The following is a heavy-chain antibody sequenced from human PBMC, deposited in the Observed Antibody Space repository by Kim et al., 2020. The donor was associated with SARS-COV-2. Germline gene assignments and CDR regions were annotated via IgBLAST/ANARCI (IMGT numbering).Heavy chain of an antibody. J-gene: IGHJ4*02. CDR2: ISGSGGST. D-gene: IGHD2-15*01. Sequence: GGSLRLSCAASGFTFSSYAMSWVRQAPGKGLEWVSAISGSGGSTYYADSVKGRFTISRDNSKNTLYLQMNSLRAEDTAVYYCAKAGSTYCSGGSCYDYFDYWGQGTLVTVSS. V-gene: IGHV3-23*01. CDR1: GFTFSSYA. CDR3: AKAGSTYCSGGSCYDYFDY.